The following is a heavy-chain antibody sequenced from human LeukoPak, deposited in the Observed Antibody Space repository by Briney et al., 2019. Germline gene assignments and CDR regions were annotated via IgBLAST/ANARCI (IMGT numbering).Heavy chain of an antibody. Sequence: SVKVSCKASGGTFSSYAISWVRQAPGQGLEWMGGIIPIFGTANYAQKFQGRVTITADESTSTAYMELSSLRSEDTAVYYCARVKGSGSDLDYWGQGTLVTVSS. CDR3: ARVKGSGSDLDY. CDR1: GGTFSSYA. V-gene: IGHV1-69*13. CDR2: IIPIFGTA. D-gene: IGHD3-10*01. J-gene: IGHJ4*02.